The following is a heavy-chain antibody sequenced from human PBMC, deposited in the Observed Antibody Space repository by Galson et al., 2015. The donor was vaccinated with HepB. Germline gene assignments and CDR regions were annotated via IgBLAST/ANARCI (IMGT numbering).Heavy chain of an antibody. D-gene: IGHD3-3*01. CDR3: AKEPGSGYNWFDP. Sequence: SLRLSCAASGFTFNNYAMSWVRQAPGKGLEWVSAISAGGDNTYYTDSVKGRFSTSRDNFKNTLYLQMNSLRAEDTAVYYCAKEPGSGYNWFDPWGQGALVTVSP. V-gene: IGHV3-23*01. J-gene: IGHJ5*02. CDR1: GFTFNNYA. CDR2: ISAGGDNT.